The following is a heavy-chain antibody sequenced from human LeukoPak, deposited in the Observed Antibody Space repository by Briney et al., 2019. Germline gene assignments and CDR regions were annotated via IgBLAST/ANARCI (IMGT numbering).Heavy chain of an antibody. J-gene: IGHJ4*02. V-gene: IGHV1-69*13. Sequence: GASVTVSCTVSGYTLTELSMHWVRQAPGQGLEWMGGIIPIFGTANYAQKFQGRVTITADESTSTAYMELSSLRSEDTAVYYCARIDSSGSYYFDYWGQGTLVTVSS. CDR3: ARIDSSGSYYFDY. CDR2: IIPIFGTA. CDR1: GYTLTELS. D-gene: IGHD3-22*01.